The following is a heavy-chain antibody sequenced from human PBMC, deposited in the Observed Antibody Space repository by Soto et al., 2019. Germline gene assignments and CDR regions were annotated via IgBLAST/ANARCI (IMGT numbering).Heavy chain of an antibody. V-gene: IGHV3-9*01. CDR3: AKGYCGGDCYSPLYYYLYRMDV. Sequence: GGSLRLSCAASGFTFSSYAMSWVRQAPGKGLEWVSGISWNSGSIGYADSVKGRFTISRDNAKNSLYLQMNSLRAEDTVLFFWAKGYCGGDCYSPLYYYLYRMDVGGQGTTVTVSS. J-gene: IGHJ6*02. CDR2: ISWNSGSI. D-gene: IGHD2-21*02. CDR1: GFTFSSYA.